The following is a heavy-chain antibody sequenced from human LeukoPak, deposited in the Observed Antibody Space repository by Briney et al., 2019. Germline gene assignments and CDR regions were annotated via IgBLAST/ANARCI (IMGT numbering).Heavy chain of an antibody. CDR1: RDSISSNSYY. V-gene: IGHV4-39*01. CDR2: IYYSGRT. CDR3: APRQGRTLVNYFDY. D-gene: IGHD2-21*01. Sequence: PSETLSLTCAVPRDSISSNSYYSAWVRQPPGKGLEWIGSIYYSGRTFYNPSIKSRVTISVDTSKNQFSLKVSSVTAADTAVYCCAPRQGRTLVNYFDYWGQGTLVTVSS. J-gene: IGHJ4*02.